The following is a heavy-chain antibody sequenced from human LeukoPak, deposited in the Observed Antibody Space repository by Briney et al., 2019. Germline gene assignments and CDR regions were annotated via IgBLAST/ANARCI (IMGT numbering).Heavy chain of an antibody. Sequence: SETLSLTCTVSGGSISSYYWSWIRQPPGKGLEWIGEINHSGSTNYNPSLKSRVTISVDTSKNQFSLKLSSVTAADTAVYYCARQRVIAVAVYNWFDPWGQGTLVTVSS. CDR1: GGSISSYY. CDR3: ARQRVIAVAVYNWFDP. V-gene: IGHV4-34*01. CDR2: INHSGST. J-gene: IGHJ5*02. D-gene: IGHD6-19*01.